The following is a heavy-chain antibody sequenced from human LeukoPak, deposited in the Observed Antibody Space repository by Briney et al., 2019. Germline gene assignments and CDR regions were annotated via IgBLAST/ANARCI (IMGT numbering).Heavy chain of an antibody. CDR1: GFSIRSFW. J-gene: IGHJ4*02. CDR3: ARDPAWGAIDY. D-gene: IGHD7-27*01. CDR2: MNGDGSVT. Sequence: GGSLRLSCAVSGFSIRSFWMSWVRQTPGKGLEWVADMNGDGSVTWYVDSVKGRFTVSRDNAKNSLYLQMSSLRAEDTAVYYCARDPAWGAIDYWGQGTLVTVSS. V-gene: IGHV3-7*01.